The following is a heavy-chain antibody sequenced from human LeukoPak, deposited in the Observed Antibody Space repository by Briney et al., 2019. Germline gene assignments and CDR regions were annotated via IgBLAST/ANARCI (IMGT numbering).Heavy chain of an antibody. CDR2: INTDGSST. D-gene: IGHD3-10*01. CDR1: GFTFSSYW. Sequence: GGSLRLSCAASGFTFSSYWMHWVRQAPGKGLVWVSRINTDGSSTSYADSVKGRFTISRDNAKNTLYLQMNSLRAEDTAVYYCARGRGSGSYYPDYWGQGTLVTVSS. V-gene: IGHV3-74*01. CDR3: ARGRGSGSYYPDY. J-gene: IGHJ4*02.